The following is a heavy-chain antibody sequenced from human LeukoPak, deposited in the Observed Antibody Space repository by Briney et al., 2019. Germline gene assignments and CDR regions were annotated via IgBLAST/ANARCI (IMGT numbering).Heavy chain of an antibody. D-gene: IGHD2-15*01. CDR2: IIPIFGIA. Sequence: ASVKVSCKASGGTFSSYAISWVRQAPGQGLEWMGRIIPIFGIANYAQKFQGRVTITADKSTSTAYMELSSLRSEDTAVYYCARDLGYCSGGSCPVYWGQGTLVTVSS. CDR3: ARDLGYCSGGSCPVY. J-gene: IGHJ4*02. V-gene: IGHV1-69*04. CDR1: GGTFSSYA.